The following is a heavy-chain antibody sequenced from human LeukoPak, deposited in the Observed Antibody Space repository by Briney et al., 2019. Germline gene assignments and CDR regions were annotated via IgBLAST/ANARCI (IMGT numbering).Heavy chain of an antibody. Sequence: SETLSLTCAVSGGSISSGGYSWSWTRQPPGKGLEWIGYIYHSGRTYYNPSLKSRVTISVDRPTNQFSLKLSSVTAADTAVYYCASYYDSSGYFLYWGEGTLVTVSS. CDR3: ASYYDSSGYFLY. CDR2: IYHSGRT. CDR1: GGSISSGGYS. D-gene: IGHD3-22*01. V-gene: IGHV4-30-2*01. J-gene: IGHJ4*02.